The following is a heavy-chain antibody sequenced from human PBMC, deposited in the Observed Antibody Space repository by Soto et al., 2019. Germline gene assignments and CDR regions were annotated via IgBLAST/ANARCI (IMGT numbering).Heavy chain of an antibody. CDR1: GGSLSTNP. J-gene: IGHJ4*01. CDR3: ARRHSCGFFRFFDS. CDR2: TGSGTGAG. V-gene: IGHV1-69*06. D-gene: IGHD3-22*01. Sequence: QVQLVQSGTEVKKPGSSVKVSCKASGGSLSTNPISWVRQAPGQGLEWMGGTGSGTGAGNHAEKFQGRLTVTEDKSRSTVYMELTNLSSEDTAVYYCARRHSCGFFRFFDSWGHGTRVTVSS.